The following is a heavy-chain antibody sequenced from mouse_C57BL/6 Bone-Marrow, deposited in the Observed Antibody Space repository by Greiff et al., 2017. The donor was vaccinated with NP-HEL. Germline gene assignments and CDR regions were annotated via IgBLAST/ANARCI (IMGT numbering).Heavy chain of an antibody. V-gene: IGHV1-69*01. D-gene: IGHD2-4*01. J-gene: IGHJ3*01. CDR3: AREGGLRRFAY. CDR1: GYTFTSYW. Sequence: QVQLQQPGAELVMPGASVKLSCKASGYTFTSYWMHWVKQRPGQGLEWIGEIDPSDSYTNYNQKFKGKSTLTVDKSSSTAYMQLSSLTSEDFAVYYGAREGGLRRFAYWGQGTLVTVSA. CDR2: IDPSDSYT.